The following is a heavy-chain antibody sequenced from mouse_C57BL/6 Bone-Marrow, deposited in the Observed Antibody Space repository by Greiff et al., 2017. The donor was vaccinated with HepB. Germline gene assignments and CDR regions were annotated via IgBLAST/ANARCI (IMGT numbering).Heavy chain of an antibody. J-gene: IGHJ3*01. Sequence: EVQGVESGGDLVKPGGSLKLSCAASGFTFSSYGMSWVRQTPDKRLEWVATISSGGSYTYYPDSVKGRFTISRDNAKNPLYLQMSSLKSEDTAMYYCARHGGYYDYDWFAYWGQGTLVTVSA. D-gene: IGHD2-4*01. CDR3: ARHGGYYDYDWFAY. CDR2: ISSGGSYT. V-gene: IGHV5-6*01. CDR1: GFTFSSYG.